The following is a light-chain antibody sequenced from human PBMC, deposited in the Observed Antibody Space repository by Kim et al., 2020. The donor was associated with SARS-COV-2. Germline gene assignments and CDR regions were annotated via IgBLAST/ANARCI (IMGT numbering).Light chain of an antibody. Sequence: SVSTEQTASIPGSVDKLGDKYACWYQQKPSQSPVLVIYQDSKRPSGIPERFSGSNSGNTATLTISGTQAMDEADYYCQAWDSSTVVFGGGTQLTVL. CDR1: KLGDKY. CDR3: QAWDSSTVV. CDR2: QDS. J-gene: IGLJ2*01. V-gene: IGLV3-1*01.